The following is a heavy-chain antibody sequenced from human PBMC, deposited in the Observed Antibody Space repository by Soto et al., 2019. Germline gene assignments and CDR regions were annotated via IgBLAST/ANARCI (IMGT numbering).Heavy chain of an antibody. CDR3: ARGDRGAFDL. D-gene: IGHD1-26*01. Sequence: EVQLVESGGGLVQPGESLRLSCAASGFTFSYYWMHWVRQAPGKGLVWVSRIHSDGSSTTYAESVKGRFTISRANARNTLYLQMNSLGAEDTAVYYCARGDRGAFDLWGQGTVVTVSS. V-gene: IGHV3-74*01. J-gene: IGHJ3*01. CDR2: IHSDGSST. CDR1: GFTFSYYW.